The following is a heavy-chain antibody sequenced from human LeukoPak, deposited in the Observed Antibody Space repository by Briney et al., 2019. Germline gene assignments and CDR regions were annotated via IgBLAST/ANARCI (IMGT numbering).Heavy chain of an antibody. CDR3: ARDRLPQPVRPFDY. CDR1: GFAFSSHY. J-gene: IGHJ4*02. D-gene: IGHD6-13*01. Sequence: ASVKVSCKASGFAFSSHYMQWVRQAPGQGLEWMGWINPNSGGTNYAHKFQGRVTMTRDTSISTAYMELSRLRSDDTAVYYCARDRLPQPVRPFDYWGQGTLVTVSS. V-gene: IGHV1-2*07. CDR2: INPNSGGT.